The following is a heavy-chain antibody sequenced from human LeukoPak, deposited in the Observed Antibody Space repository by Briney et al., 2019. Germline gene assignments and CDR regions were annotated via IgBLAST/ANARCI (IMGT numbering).Heavy chain of an antibody. Sequence: PGGSLRLSCAASGFTLSNYWMHWVRQGPGKGLVWVSRVSNDGSSTAYADSVRGRFTISRDNAKNTLYLQMNSPRAEDTAVYYCVGAAADTTPRPWGQGTLVTVSS. CDR2: VSNDGSST. D-gene: IGHD6-13*01. V-gene: IGHV3-74*01. J-gene: IGHJ4*02. CDR1: GFTLSNYW. CDR3: VGAAADTTPRP.